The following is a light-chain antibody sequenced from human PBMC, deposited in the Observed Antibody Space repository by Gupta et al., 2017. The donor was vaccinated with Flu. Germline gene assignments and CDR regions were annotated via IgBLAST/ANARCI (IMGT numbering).Light chain of an antibody. Sequence: DIQLTESPSTLSASVGDSVTITCRASQSIVNWLAWYQQKPGKAPKLLIYKASSLESGVPSRFRGSGSGTEFTLTISSLQPDDFASYYGQHYNQTFGQGTKVEIK. J-gene: IGKJ1*01. V-gene: IGKV1-5*03. CDR1: QSIVNW. CDR3: QHYNQT. CDR2: KAS.